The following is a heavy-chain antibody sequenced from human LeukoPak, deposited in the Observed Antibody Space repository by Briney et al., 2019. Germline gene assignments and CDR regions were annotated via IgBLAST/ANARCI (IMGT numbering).Heavy chain of an antibody. CDR3: ARSIDIDY. Sequence: PGGSLRLSCAASGFTFSRYWMSWVRQAPRKGLEWVANIKQDGSETYYVDSVKGRFAISRDNAKNSLYLQMNSLRAEDTAVYYCARSIDIDYWGQGTLVTVSS. CDR1: GFTFSRYW. CDR2: IKQDGSET. D-gene: IGHD2-21*01. J-gene: IGHJ4*02. V-gene: IGHV3-7*01.